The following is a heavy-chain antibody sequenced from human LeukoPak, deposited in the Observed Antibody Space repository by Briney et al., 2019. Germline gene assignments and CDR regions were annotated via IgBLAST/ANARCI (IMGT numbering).Heavy chain of an antibody. J-gene: IGHJ4*02. D-gene: IGHD3-22*01. CDR2: INPKNGGT. Sequence: ASVKVSCKASGYTLTGYYMHWVRQAPGQGLEWMGWINPKNGGTNYAQRFQGRVTMTRDTSISTAYMELSRLRSDDTAVYYCARDPNYYYDSSGWQYYFDYWGQGTLVVVSS. CDR3: ARDPNYYYDSSGWQYYFDY. CDR1: GYTLTGYY. V-gene: IGHV1-2*02.